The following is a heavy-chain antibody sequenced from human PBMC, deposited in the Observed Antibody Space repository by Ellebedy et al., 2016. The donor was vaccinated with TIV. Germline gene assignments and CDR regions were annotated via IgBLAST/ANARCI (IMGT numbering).Heavy chain of an antibody. J-gene: IGHJ6*02. D-gene: IGHD2-8*01. Sequence: GESLKISCAASGFIFDDYWMAWVRQAPGQGLEWAANIREDGGLQWYADSVKGRITINPDTSNNQLSLHLNSVTPEDTAVYYCARDPPWCYSCADVWGQGTTVTVSS. CDR3: ARDPPWCYSCADV. V-gene: IGHV3-7*01. CDR1: GFIFDDYW. CDR2: IREDGGLQ.